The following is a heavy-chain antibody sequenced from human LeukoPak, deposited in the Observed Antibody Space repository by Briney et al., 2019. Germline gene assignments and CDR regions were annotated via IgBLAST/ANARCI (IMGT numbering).Heavy chain of an antibody. CDR3: ARDGTPFVAEPNWFDP. D-gene: IGHD2-15*01. CDR1: GYTFTSYG. CDR2: ISAYNGNT. J-gene: IGHJ5*02. Sequence: GASVTVSCKASGYTFTSYGISWVPQAPGQGLEWMGWISAYNGNTNYAQKLQGRVTMTTDTSTSTAYMELRSLRSDDTAVYYCARDGTPFVAEPNWFDPWGQGTLVTVSS. V-gene: IGHV1-18*01.